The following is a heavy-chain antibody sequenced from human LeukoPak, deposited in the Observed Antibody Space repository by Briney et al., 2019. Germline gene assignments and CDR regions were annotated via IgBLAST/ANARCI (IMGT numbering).Heavy chain of an antibody. Sequence: PGGSLRLSCAASGFTDSSNYMSWVRQAPGKGLEWVSVIYSGGSTYYADSVKGRFTISRDNSKNTLYLQMNSLRAEDTAVYYCARAPQEPTYDFWSGYYTGAFDIWGQGTMVTVSS. V-gene: IGHV3-53*01. CDR2: IYSGGST. CDR1: GFTDSSNY. CDR3: ARAPQEPTYDFWSGYYTGAFDI. D-gene: IGHD3-3*01. J-gene: IGHJ3*02.